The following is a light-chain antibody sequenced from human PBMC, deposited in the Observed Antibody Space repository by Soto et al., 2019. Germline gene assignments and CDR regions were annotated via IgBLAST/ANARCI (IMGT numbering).Light chain of an antibody. V-gene: IGKV3-20*01. CDR2: GAS. Sequence: EIVLTQSPGTLSLSPGERATLSCRASQSVSSSYLAWYQQKPGQAPRLLIYGASSRDTGIPDRFTGSGYGTDYTLTISSLEPEDCAVYYCQQYGSSPPKWTFGQGTKVEIK. J-gene: IGKJ1*01. CDR3: QQYGSSPPKWT. CDR1: QSVSSSY.